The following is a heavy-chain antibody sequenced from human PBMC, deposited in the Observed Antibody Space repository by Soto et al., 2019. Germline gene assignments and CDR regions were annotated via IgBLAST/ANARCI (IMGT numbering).Heavy chain of an antibody. CDR2: IHHSGNI. J-gene: IGHJ6*02. CDR3: ARDNLGLGI. Sequence: PSETLSLTRSVSGASVDSDNFFWTWIRQHPGKGLEWVGYIHHSGNIYYNPSLKSRLTLSMDTSTNQFSLRLNSLSAADTAVYYCARDNLGLGIWGQGTTVTVSS. CDR1: GASVDSDNFF. V-gene: IGHV4-31*03. D-gene: IGHD1-20*01.